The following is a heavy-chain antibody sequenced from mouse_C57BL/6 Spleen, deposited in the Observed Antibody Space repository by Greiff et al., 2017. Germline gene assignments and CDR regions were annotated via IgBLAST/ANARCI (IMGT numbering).Heavy chain of an antibody. D-gene: IGHD1-1*01. CDR1: GYTFTSYG. CDR2: IYPRSGNT. Sequence: QVQLQQSGAELARPGASVKLSCKASGYTFTSYGISWVKQRTGQGLEWIGEIYPRSGNTYYNEKFKGKATLTEDKSSSTAYMELRSLTSEDSAVYFCARRAVVAPYYFDYWGQGTTLTVSS. CDR3: ARRAVVAPYYFDY. J-gene: IGHJ2*01. V-gene: IGHV1-81*01.